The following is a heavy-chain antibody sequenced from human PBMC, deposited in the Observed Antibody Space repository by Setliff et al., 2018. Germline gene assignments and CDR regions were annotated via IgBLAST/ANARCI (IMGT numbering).Heavy chain of an antibody. D-gene: IGHD6-19*01. CDR2: IYYSGST. CDR1: GASITSEAYY. V-gene: IGHV4-31*03. J-gene: IGHJ2*01. Sequence: SETLSLTCIVSGASITSEAYYWSWIRQYPGKGLEWIGYIYYSGSTYYNPSLQSRVTVSLDSSKNHFSLERTSVTAADTAEYFCARSRTTAVKGGVFAVWGRGTLVTVSS. CDR3: ARSRTTAVKGGVFAV.